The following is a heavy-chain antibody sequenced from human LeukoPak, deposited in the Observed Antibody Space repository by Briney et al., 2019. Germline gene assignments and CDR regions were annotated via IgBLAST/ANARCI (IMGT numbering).Heavy chain of an antibody. CDR2: IYYSGST. CDR3: ARLIYGDYVDN. Sequence: SETLSLTCAVYGGSFSGYYWSWIRQPPGKGLEWIGYIYYSGSTNYNPSLKSRVTISVDTSKNQFSLKLSSVTAADTAVYYCARLIYGDYVDNWGQGTLVTVSS. V-gene: IGHV4-59*01. D-gene: IGHD4-17*01. J-gene: IGHJ4*02. CDR1: GGSFSGYY.